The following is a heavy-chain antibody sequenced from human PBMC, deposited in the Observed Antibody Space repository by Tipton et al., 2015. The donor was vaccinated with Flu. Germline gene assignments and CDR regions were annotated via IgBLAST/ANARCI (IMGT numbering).Heavy chain of an antibody. CDR3: TNEYYDSRGNPTFGY. Sequence: SLRLSCAASGFTFSSYAMHWVRQAPGKGLEWVAGIWYDGSNKYYADSVKGRFTISRDNSKNTLYLHMNTLRVEDSAVYYCTNEYYDSRGNPTFGYWGQGTLVTVSS. J-gene: IGHJ4*02. CDR1: GFTFSSYA. V-gene: IGHV3-33*06. CDR2: IWYDGSNK. D-gene: IGHD3-22*01.